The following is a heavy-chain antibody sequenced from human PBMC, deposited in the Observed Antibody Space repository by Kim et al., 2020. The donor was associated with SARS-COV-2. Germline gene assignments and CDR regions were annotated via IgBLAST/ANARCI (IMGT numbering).Heavy chain of an antibody. CDR1: GFTFTSSA. V-gene: IGHV1-58*01. J-gene: IGHJ4*02. Sequence: SVKVSCKASGFTFTSSAVQWVRQARGQRLEWIGWIVVGSGNTNYAQKFQERVTITRDMSTSTAYMELSSLRSEDTAVYYCAAASLVTAPPDYWGQGTLVTVSS. CDR3: AAASLVTAPPDY. D-gene: IGHD2-21*02. CDR2: IVVGSGNT.